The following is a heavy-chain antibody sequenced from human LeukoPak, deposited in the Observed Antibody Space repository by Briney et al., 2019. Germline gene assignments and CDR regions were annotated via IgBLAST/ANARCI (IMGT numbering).Heavy chain of an antibody. D-gene: IGHD2-21*02. V-gene: IGHV3-7*01. Sequence: GGSLRLSCVASGFTFRKYWMSWVRQAPGKGLEWVANIKENGSEKKYIDSVKGRFTISRDNAKNTVYLQMSSLRAEDTAVYYCAKGIVGGGDDYWGQGTLVTVSS. J-gene: IGHJ4*02. CDR3: AKGIVGGGDDY. CDR2: IKENGSEK. CDR1: GFTFRKYW.